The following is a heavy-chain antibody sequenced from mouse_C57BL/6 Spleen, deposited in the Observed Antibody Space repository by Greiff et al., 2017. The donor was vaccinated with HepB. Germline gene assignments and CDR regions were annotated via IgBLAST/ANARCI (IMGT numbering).Heavy chain of an antibody. J-gene: IGHJ3*01. CDR3: ARNGGYDVEFAY. D-gene: IGHD2-2*01. CDR2: IDPSDSET. Sequence: VQLQQPGAELVRPGSSVKLSCKASGYTFTSYWMHWVKQRPIQGLEWIGNIDPSDSETHYNQKFKDKATLTVDKSSSTAYMQLSSLTSEDSAVYYCARNGGYDVEFAYWGQGTLVTVSA. CDR1: GYTFTSYW. V-gene: IGHV1-52*01.